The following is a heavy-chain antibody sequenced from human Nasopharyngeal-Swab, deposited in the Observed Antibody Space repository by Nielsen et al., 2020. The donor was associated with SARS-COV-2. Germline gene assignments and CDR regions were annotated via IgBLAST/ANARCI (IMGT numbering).Heavy chain of an antibody. V-gene: IGHV4-31*02. J-gene: IGHJ6*04. CDR3: ARGFVGAYYDSNLDV. Sequence: RQAPGKGLEWIGYIYYSGSTYYNPSLKSRVTISVDTSKNQFSLKPSSVTAADTAVYYCARGFVGAYYDSNLDVWGKGTTVTVSS. D-gene: IGHD3-22*01. CDR2: IYYSGST.